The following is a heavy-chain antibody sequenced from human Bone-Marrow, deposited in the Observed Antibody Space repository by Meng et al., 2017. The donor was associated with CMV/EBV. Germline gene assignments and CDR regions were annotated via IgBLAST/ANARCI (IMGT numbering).Heavy chain of an antibody. Sequence: GESLKISCAASGFTFSSYWMHWVRQAPGKGLVWVSRINSDGSSTSYADSVKGRFTISRDNSKNTLYLQMNSLRAEDTAVYYCARSVEQRLLRIGFDMWGQGTMVTVSS. CDR2: INSDGSST. V-gene: IGHV3-74*01. D-gene: IGHD6-25*01. CDR3: ARSVEQRLLRIGFDM. J-gene: IGHJ3*02. CDR1: GFTFSSYW.